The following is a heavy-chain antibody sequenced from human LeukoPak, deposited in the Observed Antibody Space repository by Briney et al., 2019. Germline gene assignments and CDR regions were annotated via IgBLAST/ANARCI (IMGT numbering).Heavy chain of an antibody. CDR1: GGTFSSYA. D-gene: IGHD1-7*01. J-gene: IGHJ5*02. CDR3: AKAGLELREIDP. CDR2: IIPIFGTA. Sequence: SVKVSCKASGGTFSSYAISWVRQAPGQGLEWMGRIIPIFGTANYAQKFQGRVTITTDESTSTAYMELSSLRSEDTAVYYCAKAGLELREIDPWGQGTLATVSS. V-gene: IGHV1-69*05.